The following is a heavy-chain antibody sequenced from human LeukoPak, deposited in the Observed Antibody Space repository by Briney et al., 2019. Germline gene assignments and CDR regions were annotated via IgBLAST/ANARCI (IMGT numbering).Heavy chain of an antibody. CDR3: ARHLSGKTDY. D-gene: IGHD3-10*01. Sequence: SETLSLTCTVSGGSINTDHPYWGWIRQSPGKGLQWIGSILYSGATYYNPSLESRVTISVDLSKTQLSLKLPSVTAADTAVYCARHLSGKTDYWGQGILITVSS. V-gene: IGHV4-39*01. CDR1: GGSINTDHPY. CDR2: ILYSGAT. J-gene: IGHJ4*02.